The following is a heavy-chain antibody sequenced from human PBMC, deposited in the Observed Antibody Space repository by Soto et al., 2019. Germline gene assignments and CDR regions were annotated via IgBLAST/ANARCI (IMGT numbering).Heavy chain of an antibody. V-gene: IGHV1-8*01. CDR2: MNPNSGNT. D-gene: IGHD3-22*01. J-gene: IGHJ5*02. CDR1: GYTFTSYD. CDR3: ARGYYYDSSGYYYGNWFDP. Sequence: ASVKVSCKAPGYTFTSYDINWVRQATGQGLEWMGWMNPNSGNTGYAQKFQGRVTMTRNTSISTAYMELSSLRSEDTAVYYCARGYYYDSSGYYYGNWFDPWGQGTLVTVSS.